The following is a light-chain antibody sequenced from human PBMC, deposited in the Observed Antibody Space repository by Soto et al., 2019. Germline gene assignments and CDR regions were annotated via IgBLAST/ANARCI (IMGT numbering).Light chain of an antibody. V-gene: IGKV3-20*01. Sequence: EIVLTQSPATLSLSPGERATLSCRASQSVIRYLAWYQQRPGQAPRLLIYGASSRATGIPDRFSGSGSGTDFTLTISRLEPEDFAVYYCQQDSSSSPGVTFGQGTRLEIK. CDR2: GAS. J-gene: IGKJ5*01. CDR3: QQDSSSSPGVT. CDR1: QSVIRY.